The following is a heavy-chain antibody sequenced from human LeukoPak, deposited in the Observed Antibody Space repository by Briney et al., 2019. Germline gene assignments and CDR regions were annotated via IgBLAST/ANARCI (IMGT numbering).Heavy chain of an antibody. V-gene: IGHV4-61*01. CDR1: GGSVSSGSYY. J-gene: IGHJ3*02. CDR2: IYYSGST. CDR3: ARDSPTTGYSSGWYEDDAFDI. D-gene: IGHD6-19*01. Sequence: SETLSLTCTVSGGSVSSGSYYWSWIRQPPGKGLEWIGYIYYSGSTNYNPSLKSRVTISVDTSKNQFSLKLSSVTAADTGVYYCARDSPTTGYSSGWYEDDAFDIWGQGTMVTVSS.